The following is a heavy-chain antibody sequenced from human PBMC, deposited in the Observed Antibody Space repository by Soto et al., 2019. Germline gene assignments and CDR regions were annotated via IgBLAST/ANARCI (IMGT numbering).Heavy chain of an antibody. CDR2: IIPIFGTT. J-gene: IGHJ1*01. CDR1: GGTFSNYA. Sequence: QVQLVQSGAEVKKPGSSVKVSCKASGGTFSNYALSWVRQAPGQGLEWMGDIIPIFGTTKNAQKFQGRVTMTADEATSSAYIALSSLRSEDPAVYYCASRVERDYYDTSGYVWGQGTLVTVSS. D-gene: IGHD3-22*01. V-gene: IGHV1-69*12. CDR3: ASRVERDYYDTSGYV.